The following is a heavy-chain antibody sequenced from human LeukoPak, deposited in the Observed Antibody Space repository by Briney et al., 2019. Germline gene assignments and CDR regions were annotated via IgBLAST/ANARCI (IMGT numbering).Heavy chain of an antibody. CDR1: GFTFSNAW. D-gene: IGHD3-22*01. V-gene: IGHV3-15*01. CDR3: TTVGLSGYYDSRGYYYFDY. Sequence: GGSLRLSCAASGFTFSNAWMSWVRQAPGKGLEGIGRIKRKSDGCTTDYAAPVKGRFTIPRDDSKNTVYLQMNSLKTEDTAVYYCTTVGLSGYYDSRGYYYFDYWGQGTLVTVSS. J-gene: IGHJ4*02. CDR2: IKRKSDGCTT.